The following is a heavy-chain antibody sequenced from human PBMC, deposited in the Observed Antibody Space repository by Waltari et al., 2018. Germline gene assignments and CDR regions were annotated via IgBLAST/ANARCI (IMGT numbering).Heavy chain of an antibody. V-gene: IGHV4-34*01. CDR2: INHSGRN. D-gene: IGHD3-10*01. Sequence: QVQLQQWGAGLLKPSETLSLTCAVYGGSFSGYYWSWIRQPPGKGLEWIGEINHSGRNNNNPALKSRVNISVEKSKNQVSRKLGSGTAEDTAVYYCARGRSGPPRIYYYYYGMDVWGQGTTVTVSS. CDR1: GGSFSGYY. J-gene: IGHJ6*02. CDR3: ARGRSGPPRIYYYYYGMDV.